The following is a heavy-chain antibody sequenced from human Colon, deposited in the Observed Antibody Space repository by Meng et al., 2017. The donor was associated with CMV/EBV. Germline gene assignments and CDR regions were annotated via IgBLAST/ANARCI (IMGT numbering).Heavy chain of an antibody. CDR1: GFTFNTYS. J-gene: IGHJ4*02. V-gene: IGHV3-21*01. CDR2: ISSSSSRE. Sequence: GESLKISCAASGFTFNTYSMVWVRQAPGEGLEWVSSISSSSSREYYADSVKGRFIISRDNAKGSLYLQMNSLRAEDTSVYYCARDPRGGLADYWGQGTLVIVSS. D-gene: IGHD6-19*01. CDR3: ARDPRGGLADY.